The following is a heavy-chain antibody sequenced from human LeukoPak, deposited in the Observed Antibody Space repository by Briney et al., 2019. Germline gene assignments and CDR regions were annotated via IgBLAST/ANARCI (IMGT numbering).Heavy chain of an antibody. J-gene: IGHJ4*02. D-gene: IGHD4-17*01. CDR3: TVTISSHFEY. V-gene: IGHV3-30*02. Sequence: GGSLRLSCAASGFTFSSYGMHWVRQAPGKGLEWVAFIRYDGSNKYYADSVKGRFTISRDNSKNTLYLQMNSLRAEDTAVYYCTVTISSHFEYWGQGTLVTVSS. CDR2: IRYDGSNK. CDR1: GFTFSSYG.